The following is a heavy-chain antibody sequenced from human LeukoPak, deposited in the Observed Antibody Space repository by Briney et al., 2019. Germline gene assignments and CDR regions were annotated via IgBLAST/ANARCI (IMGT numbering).Heavy chain of an antibody. CDR1: GFTLNTNY. Sequence: PGGSLRLSCAASGFTLNTNYMNWVRQVPGKGLEWVSVIYAGGNTYYADPVKGRFTISRDNSKNTLYLQMNSLRAEDTAVYYCAKDVTIFGVANFDYWGQGTLVTVSS. V-gene: IGHV3-53*01. J-gene: IGHJ4*02. D-gene: IGHD3-3*01. CDR3: AKDVTIFGVANFDY. CDR2: IYAGGNT.